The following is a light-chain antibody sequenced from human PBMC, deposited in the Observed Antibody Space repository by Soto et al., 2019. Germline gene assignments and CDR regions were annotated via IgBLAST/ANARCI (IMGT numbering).Light chain of an antibody. J-gene: IGKJ4*02. CDR3: QQYGTSPLT. V-gene: IGKV3-20*01. CDR1: QTVKNNY. Sequence: ETVLTQSPGTLSLSPGEGATLSCRASQTVKNNYLAWCQQRRGLAPRLLVYGASGRATGIPDRFSGSGSGTDFTLTITRLEPEDFAVYYCQQYGTSPLTFGGGTKVDIK. CDR2: GAS.